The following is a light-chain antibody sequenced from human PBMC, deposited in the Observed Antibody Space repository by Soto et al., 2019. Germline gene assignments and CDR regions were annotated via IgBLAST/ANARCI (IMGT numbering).Light chain of an antibody. CDR1: SSDVGAFNY. Sequence: QSALTQPASVSGSPGQSIAISCTGTSSDVGAFNYVSWYQQHPGKAPKFMIFDVSSRPSGVSDRFSGSKSGNTATLTISVLLTAEEADYYCASYTTSSTYVFGTGTKVTVL. V-gene: IGLV2-14*03. CDR2: DVS. CDR3: ASYTTSSTYV. J-gene: IGLJ1*01.